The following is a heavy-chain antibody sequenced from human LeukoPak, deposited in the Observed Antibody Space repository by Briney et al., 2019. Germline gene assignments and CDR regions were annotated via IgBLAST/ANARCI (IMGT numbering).Heavy chain of an antibody. CDR3: ARDNPYYDSSGYYVFDY. CDR2: ISAYNGNT. CDR1: GYTFTSYG. J-gene: IGHJ4*02. D-gene: IGHD3-22*01. Sequence: ASVKVSCKASGYTFTSYGISWVRQAPGQGLEWMGWISAYNGNTNYAQKLQGRVTMTTDTSTSTAYMELRSLRSDDTSVYYCARDNPYYDSSGYYVFDYWGQGTLVTVSS. V-gene: IGHV1-18*01.